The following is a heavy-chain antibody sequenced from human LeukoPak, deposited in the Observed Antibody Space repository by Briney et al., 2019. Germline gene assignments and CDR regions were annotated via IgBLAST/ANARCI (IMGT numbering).Heavy chain of an antibody. D-gene: IGHD3-10*01. V-gene: IGHV3-23*01. J-gene: IGHJ6*03. Sequence: PGGSLRLSCAASGFTFRSYAMNWVRQAPGKGLEWVSTISGGGDDTYYADSVKGRFTISRDNSKNTLYLQMNSLRAVDTAVYYCAKAGRGGAITMIRGVKGDYYYMDVWGKGTSVTISS. CDR1: GFTFRSYA. CDR2: ISGGGDDT. CDR3: AKAGRGGAITMIRGVKGDYYYMDV.